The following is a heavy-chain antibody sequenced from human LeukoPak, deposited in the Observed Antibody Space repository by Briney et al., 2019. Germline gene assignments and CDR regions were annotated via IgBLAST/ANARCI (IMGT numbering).Heavy chain of an antibody. Sequence: GGSLRLSCAASGFTFSTYWMTWVRQAPGKGVEWVAHINQDGSANNYVDSLKGRFTISRDNAKNSLFLQMNSLRADDTAVYYCARATTIAPGTLDYWGQGTLVTVSS. CDR3: ARATTIAPGTLDY. CDR2: INQDGSAN. D-gene: IGHD4-11*01. V-gene: IGHV3-7*01. CDR1: GFTFSTYW. J-gene: IGHJ4*02.